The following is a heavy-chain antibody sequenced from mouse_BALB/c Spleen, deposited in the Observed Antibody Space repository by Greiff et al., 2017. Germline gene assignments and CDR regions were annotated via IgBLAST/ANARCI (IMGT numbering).Heavy chain of an antibody. CDR2: ISDGGSYT. J-gene: IGHJ3*01. CDR1: GFTFSDYY. Sequence: EVQGVESGGGLVKPGGSLKLSCAASGFTFSDYYMYWVRQTPEKRLEWVATISDGGSYTYYPDSVKGRFTISRDNAKNNLYLQMSSLKSEDTAMYYCARDRVYYDYDKLAYWGQGTLVTVSA. D-gene: IGHD2-4*01. V-gene: IGHV5-4*02. CDR3: ARDRVYYDYDKLAY.